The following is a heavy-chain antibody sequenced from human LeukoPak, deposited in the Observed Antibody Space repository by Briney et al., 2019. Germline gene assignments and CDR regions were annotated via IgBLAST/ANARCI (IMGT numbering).Heavy chain of an antibody. V-gene: IGHV3-9*01. CDR3: AKDKDYSSSWSLFDF. D-gene: IGHD6-13*01. CDR1: GFTFDEYA. CDR2: ISWNSGRL. J-gene: IGHJ4*01. Sequence: PGRSLRLSCAASGFTFDEYATHWVRQAPGKGLEWVSGISWNSGRLDYADSVKGRFTISRDNAKSSLYLQMNSLRAEDTALYYCAKDKDYSSSWSLFDFWGQGTLVTVSS.